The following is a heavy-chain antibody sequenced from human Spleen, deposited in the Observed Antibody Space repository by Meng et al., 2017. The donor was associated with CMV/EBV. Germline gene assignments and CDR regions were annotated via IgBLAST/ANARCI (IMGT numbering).Heavy chain of an antibody. J-gene: IGHJ4*02. D-gene: IGHD2-21*01. V-gene: IGHV1-18*01. CDR1: GYAFTSYG. CDR3: ARDPYSRVGIDY. CDR2: ISAYNGDT. Sequence: CKAAGYAFTSYGIAWVRQAPGQGLEWMGWISAYNGDTNYAQDFQGRVTLTTDTPTTTVYMELRSLRSDDTAVYYCARDPYSRVGIDYWGQGTLVTVSS.